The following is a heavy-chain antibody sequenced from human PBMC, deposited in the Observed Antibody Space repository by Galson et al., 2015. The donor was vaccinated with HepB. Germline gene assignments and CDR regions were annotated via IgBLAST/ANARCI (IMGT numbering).Heavy chain of an antibody. Sequence: SLRLSCAASGFTFSSYGMHWVRQAPGKGLEWVAVISYDGSNKYYADSVKGRFTISRDNSKNTLYLQMNSLRAEDTAVYYCAKEDYGSGIDWFDPWGQGTLVTVSS. CDR2: ISYDGSNK. D-gene: IGHD3-10*01. CDR1: GFTFSSYG. CDR3: AKEDYGSGIDWFDP. J-gene: IGHJ5*02. V-gene: IGHV3-30*18.